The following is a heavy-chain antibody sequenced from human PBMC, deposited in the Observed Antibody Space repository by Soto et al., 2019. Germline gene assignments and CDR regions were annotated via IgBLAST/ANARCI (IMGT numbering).Heavy chain of an antibody. CDR1: GFTFSSYS. Sequence: PGGSLRLSCAASGFTFSSYSMNWVRQAPGKGLEWVSSISSSSSYIYYADSVKGRFTISRDNAKNSLYLQMNSLRAEDTAVYYCARVSVGDYVYYYYGMDVWGQGTTVTVSS. J-gene: IGHJ6*02. V-gene: IGHV3-21*04. CDR3: ARVSVGDYVYYYYGMDV. D-gene: IGHD4-17*01. CDR2: ISSSSSYI.